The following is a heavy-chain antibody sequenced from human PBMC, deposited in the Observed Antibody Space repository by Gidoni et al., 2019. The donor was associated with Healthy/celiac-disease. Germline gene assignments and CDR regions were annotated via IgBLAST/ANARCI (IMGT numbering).Heavy chain of an antibody. CDR1: GFPFSSYG. V-gene: IGHV3-33*01. CDR3: ASDYDYDRLEYFQH. CDR2: IWYDGSNK. J-gene: IGHJ1*01. Sequence: QVQLVESGGGVVQPGRSLRLSCAASGFPFSSYGMPWVRQAPGKGLEWVAVIWYDGSNKYYADSVKGRFTISRDNSKNTLYLQMNSLRAEDTAVYYCASDYDYDRLEYFQHWGQGTLVTVSS. D-gene: IGHD5-12*01.